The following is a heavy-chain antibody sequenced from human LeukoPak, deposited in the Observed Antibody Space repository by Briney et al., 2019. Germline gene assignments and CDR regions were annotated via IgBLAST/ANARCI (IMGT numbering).Heavy chain of an antibody. Sequence: GGSLRLSCAASGFTFSDYYMSWIRQAPGKGLEWVSYISSSGSTIYYADSVKGRFTLSRDNAKNSLYLQMNSLRGDDTAIYYCARDREDTSIDYWGQGTLVTVSS. CDR3: ARDREDTSIDY. CDR2: ISSSGSTI. CDR1: GFTFSDYY. J-gene: IGHJ4*02. D-gene: IGHD2/OR15-2a*01. V-gene: IGHV3-11*04.